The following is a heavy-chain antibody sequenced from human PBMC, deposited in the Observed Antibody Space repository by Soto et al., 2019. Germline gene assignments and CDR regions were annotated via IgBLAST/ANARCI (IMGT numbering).Heavy chain of an antibody. J-gene: IGHJ3*02. Sequence: QVQLVESGGGVVQPGRSLRLSCASSGFIFSYYGMHWVRQAPGKGLEWVAVISSDGSNIYYADSVKGRFTISRDNSKNTLYLLMNSLRAEDTAVYYCAKDLGLRPIENDAFDIWGQGTMVTVSS. CDR3: AKDLGLRPIENDAFDI. V-gene: IGHV3-30*18. CDR2: ISSDGSNI. CDR1: GFIFSYYG. D-gene: IGHD4-17*01.